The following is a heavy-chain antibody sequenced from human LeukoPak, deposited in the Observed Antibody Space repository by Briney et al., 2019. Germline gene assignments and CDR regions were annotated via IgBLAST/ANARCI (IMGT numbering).Heavy chain of an antibody. J-gene: IGHJ4*02. Sequence: GASVKVSCKASGYTFTSYYMHWVRQAPGQGLEWMGWINPNSGGTNYAQKFQGRVTMTRDTSISTAYMELSRLRSEDTAVYYCARALDYYDSSGYIVWYWGQGTLVTVSS. CDR2: INPNSGGT. CDR3: ARALDYYDSSGYIVWY. D-gene: IGHD3-22*01. V-gene: IGHV1-2*02. CDR1: GYTFTSYY.